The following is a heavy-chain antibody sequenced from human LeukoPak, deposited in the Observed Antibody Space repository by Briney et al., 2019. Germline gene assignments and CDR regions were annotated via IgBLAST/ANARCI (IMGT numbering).Heavy chain of an antibody. V-gene: IGHV4-31*03. CDR1: GGSISSGGYY. D-gene: IGHD6-13*01. J-gene: IGHJ4*02. CDR2: IYYSGST. Sequence: SQTLSLTCTVSGGSISSGGYYWSWIRQHPGKGLEWIGYIYYSGSTYYNPSLKSRVTISVDTSKNQFSLKLSSVTAADTAVYYCARSGYSSSHNDYWGQGTLVTVSS. CDR3: ARSGYSSSHNDY.